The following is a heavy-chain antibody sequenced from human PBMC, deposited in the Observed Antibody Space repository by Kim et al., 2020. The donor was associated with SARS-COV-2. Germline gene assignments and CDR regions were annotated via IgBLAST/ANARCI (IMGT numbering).Heavy chain of an antibody. D-gene: IGHD3-22*01. J-gene: IGHJ4*02. CDR3: ARAQYYYDSSGYYFDD. Sequence: KVQGRVAITADKSTSTAYMELSSLRSEDTAVYYCARAQYYYDSSGYYFDDWGQGTLVTVSS. V-gene: IGHV1-69*04.